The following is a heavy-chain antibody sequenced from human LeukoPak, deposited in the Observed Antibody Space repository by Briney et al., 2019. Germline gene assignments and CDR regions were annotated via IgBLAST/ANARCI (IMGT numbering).Heavy chain of an antibody. CDR3: ANSLYTSSWYRYFQH. CDR1: GFTFSNYG. Sequence: GGSLRLSCAASGFTFSNYGMHWVRQAPGKGLEWVAFIRYDGSDKYYADSVKGRFTISRDNSKNTLYLQVNSLRAEDTAVYYCANSLYTSSWYRYFQHWGQGTLVTVSS. J-gene: IGHJ1*01. V-gene: IGHV3-30*02. D-gene: IGHD6-13*01. CDR2: IRYDGSDK.